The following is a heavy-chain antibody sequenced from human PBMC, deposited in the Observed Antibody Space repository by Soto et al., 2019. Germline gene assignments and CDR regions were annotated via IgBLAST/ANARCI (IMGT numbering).Heavy chain of an antibody. CDR2: ISSSSSYT. CDR1: GFTFSDYY. CDR3: ARTSLGMSIDFDY. Sequence: QVPLVESGGGLVKPGGSLRLSCAASGFTFSDYYMSWIRQAPGKGLEWVSYISSSSSYTNYADSVKGRFTISRDNXKNSLYLKMNSLRAEDTAVYYCARTSLGMSIDFDYWGQGTLVTVSS. D-gene: IGHD7-27*01. V-gene: IGHV3-11*05. J-gene: IGHJ4*02.